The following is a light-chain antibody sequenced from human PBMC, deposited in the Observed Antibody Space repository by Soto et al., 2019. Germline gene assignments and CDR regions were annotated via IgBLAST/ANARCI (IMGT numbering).Light chain of an antibody. Sequence: EIVLTQSPATLSLSPGERATLSCRASQSVSSYLAWYQQKPGQAPRLLIYDASNRATGIPARFSGSGSGTDFTLTIRSLEPEDFAVYYCQQRSNWLITFCQGTRLEIK. CDR3: QQRSNWLIT. V-gene: IGKV3-11*01. CDR2: DAS. CDR1: QSVSSY. J-gene: IGKJ5*01.